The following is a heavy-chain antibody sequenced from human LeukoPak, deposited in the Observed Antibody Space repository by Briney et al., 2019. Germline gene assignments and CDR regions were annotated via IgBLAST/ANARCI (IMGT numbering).Heavy chain of an antibody. Sequence: SETLSLTCTVSGGSISSGGYYWSWIRQPPGKGLEWIGYIYYSGSTNYNPSLKSRVTISVDTSKNQFSLKLSSVTAADTAVYYCARDLTGNGDYVLGYWGQGTLVTVSS. J-gene: IGHJ4*02. CDR1: GGSISSGGYY. V-gene: IGHV4-61*08. CDR3: ARDLTGNGDYVLGY. D-gene: IGHD4-17*01. CDR2: IYYSGST.